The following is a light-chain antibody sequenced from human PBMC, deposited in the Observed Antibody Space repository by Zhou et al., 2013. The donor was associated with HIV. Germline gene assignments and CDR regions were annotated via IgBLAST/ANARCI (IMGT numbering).Light chain of an antibody. CDR1: QDISHY. V-gene: IGKV1-33*01. J-gene: IGKJ4*01. Sequence: DIQMTQSPSSLSASVGDRVTITCQASQDISHYLNWYQQKPGKAPKLLIYDASNLETGVPSRFSGSGSGTDFTFTISSLQPEDIATYYCQHYDNLPLTFGGGTEGGDQT. CDR3: QHYDNLPLT. CDR2: DAS.